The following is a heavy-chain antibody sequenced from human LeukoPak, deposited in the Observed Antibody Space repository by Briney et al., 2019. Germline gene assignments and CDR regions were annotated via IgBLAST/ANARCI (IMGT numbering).Heavy chain of an antibody. CDR2: IKQDGSEK. V-gene: IGHV3-7*01. CDR1: GFTFSSYW. J-gene: IGHJ6*03. CDR3: ARHGDIVVVPYYYYMDV. Sequence: GGSLRLSCAASGFTFSSYWMSWVRQAPGKGLEWVANIKQDGSEKYYVDSVKGRFTISRDNAKNSLYLQMNSLRAEDTAVYYCARHGDIVVVPYYYYMDVWGKGTTVTVSS. D-gene: IGHD2-2*01.